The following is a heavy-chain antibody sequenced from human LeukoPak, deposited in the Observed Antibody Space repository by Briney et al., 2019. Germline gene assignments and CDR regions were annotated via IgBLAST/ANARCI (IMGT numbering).Heavy chain of an antibody. V-gene: IGHV3-9*01. CDR2: ISWNSDTK. CDR1: GFSFNDYA. J-gene: IGHJ6*03. CDR3: ARDDYGGGYMDV. D-gene: IGHD3-16*01. Sequence: GGSLRLSCAASGFSFNDYAIHWVRQAPGKGLEWVSSISWNSDTKDYADSVKGRFTISRDNAKNSLYLQMNSLRAEDTAVYYCARDDYGGGYMDVWGKGTTVTISS.